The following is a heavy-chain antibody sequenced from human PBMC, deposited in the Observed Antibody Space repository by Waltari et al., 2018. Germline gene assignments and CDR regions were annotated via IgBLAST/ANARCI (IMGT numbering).Heavy chain of an antibody. CDR2: IYWNDDK. D-gene: IGHD6-13*01. V-gene: IGHV2-5*01. CDR3: AHSIAAAGPKFYFDY. Sequence: QITLKESGPTLVKPTQTLTLTCTFSGFSLSTSGVGLGWIRQPPGKALEWLSLIYWNDDKRYSPSLKSRLTITKDTSKNQVVLTMTNMDPVDTATYYCAHSIAAAGPKFYFDYWGQGTLVTVSS. CDR1: GFSLSTSGVG. J-gene: IGHJ4*02.